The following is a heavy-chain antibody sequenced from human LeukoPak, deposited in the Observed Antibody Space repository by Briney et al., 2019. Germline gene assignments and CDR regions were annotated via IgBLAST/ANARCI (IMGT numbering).Heavy chain of an antibody. J-gene: IGHJ5*02. CDR1: VFKFTNFY. Sequence: ASVKISCKASVFKFTNFYFHWVRQAPGQGLEWMGIINPSGGTTTYAQKFQANITMTRATSTSTVYMEMTSLTSEDTAVYYCARSESSKSIWFAPWGQGTLVTVSS. CDR3: ARSESSKSIWFAP. V-gene: IGHV1-46*01. CDR2: INPSGGTT. D-gene: IGHD2-2*01.